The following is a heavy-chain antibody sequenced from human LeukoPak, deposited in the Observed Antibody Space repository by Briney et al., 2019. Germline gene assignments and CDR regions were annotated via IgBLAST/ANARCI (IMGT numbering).Heavy chain of an antibody. CDR1: GFTFSSYA. J-gene: IGHJ3*01. Sequence: GGSLRLSCAASGFTFSSYAMHWVRQAPGKGLEWVAVISYDGSNKYYADSVKGRFTISRDNPKNTLYLQMTSLRAGDTAVYYCAKDPNGDYVGAFDSWGQGTLVTVSS. V-gene: IGHV3-30*04. CDR3: AKDPNGDYVGAFDS. CDR2: ISYDGSNK. D-gene: IGHD4-17*01.